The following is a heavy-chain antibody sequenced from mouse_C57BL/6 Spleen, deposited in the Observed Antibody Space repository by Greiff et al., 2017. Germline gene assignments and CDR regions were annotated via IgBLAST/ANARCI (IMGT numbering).Heavy chain of an antibody. D-gene: IGHD2-5*01. CDR3: ARCPYSNFWDFEV. J-gene: IGHJ1*03. CDR1: GYTFTDYY. V-gene: IGHV1-76*01. Sequence: VQRVESGAELVRPGASVKLSCKASGYTFTDYYINWVKQRPGQGLEWIERIDPGSGNTYYNEKFKGKATLTAEKSSSTAYMQLSSLTSEDSAVYVCARCPYSNFWDFEVWGTGTTVTVSS. CDR2: IDPGSGNT.